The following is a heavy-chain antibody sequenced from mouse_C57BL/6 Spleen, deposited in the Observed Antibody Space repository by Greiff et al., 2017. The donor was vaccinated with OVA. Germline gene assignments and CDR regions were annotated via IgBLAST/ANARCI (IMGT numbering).Heavy chain of an antibody. Sequence: EVKLMESGPGLVKPSQSLSLTCSVTGYSITSGYYWNWIRQLPGNKLEWMGYISYDGSNNYNPSLKNRISLTRDTSKNQFFLKLNSVTTEDTATYDCARGTTVGFDYWGQGTTLTVSS. CDR2: ISYDGSN. CDR1: GYSITSGYY. V-gene: IGHV3-6*01. D-gene: IGHD1-1*01. J-gene: IGHJ2*01. CDR3: ARGTTVGFDY.